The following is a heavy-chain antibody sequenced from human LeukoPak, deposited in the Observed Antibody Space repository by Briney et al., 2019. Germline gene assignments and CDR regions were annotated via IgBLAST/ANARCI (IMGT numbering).Heavy chain of an antibody. V-gene: IGHV3-30-3*01. D-gene: IGHD3-10*01. J-gene: IGHJ4*02. CDR2: ISYDGSKN. CDR1: GFTFSSYA. Sequence: GGSLRLSCATSGFTFSSYALHWVRQAPVKVLEWVAVISYDGSKNYYADSVKGRFTISRDNSKNTLYLQMNSVRAEDSALYFCAREELLSTGLQLDYWGQGTLVTVSS. CDR3: AREELLSTGLQLDY.